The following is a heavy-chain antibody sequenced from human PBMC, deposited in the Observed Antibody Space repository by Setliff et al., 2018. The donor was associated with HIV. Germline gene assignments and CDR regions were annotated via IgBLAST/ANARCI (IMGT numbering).Heavy chain of an antibody. CDR2: IYTSGST. Sequence: KSSETLSLTCTVPGGSISSYYWSWIRQPAGKGLEWIGRIYTSGSTNYNPSLKSRVTISINTSKNQFSLRLSSLTAADTAVYYCARHSPSDYWGQGTLVTVSS. CDR3: ARHSPSDY. CDR1: GGSISSYY. J-gene: IGHJ4*02. V-gene: IGHV4-4*07.